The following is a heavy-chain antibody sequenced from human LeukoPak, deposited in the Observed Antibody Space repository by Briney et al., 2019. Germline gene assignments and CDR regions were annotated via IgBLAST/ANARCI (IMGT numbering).Heavy chain of an antibody. CDR1: GFTFSDFG. CDR3: ARDRISGGGWSPGVDL. J-gene: IGHJ4*02. CDR2: ISYDGSNK. D-gene: IGHD6-19*01. V-gene: IGHV3-30*03. Sequence: GGSLRLSCAGSGFTFSDFGMNWVRQAPGKGLEWVAVISYDGSNKYYTDSVKGRFTISRDNSKNTLYLEMNSLRAEDTAVYYCARDRISGGGWSPGVDLWGQGTLVAVST.